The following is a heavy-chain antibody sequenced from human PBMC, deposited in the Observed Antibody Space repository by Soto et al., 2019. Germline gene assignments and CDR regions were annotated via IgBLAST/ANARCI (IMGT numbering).Heavy chain of an antibody. V-gene: IGHV3-23*01. CDR1: GFTFSSYA. Sequence: EVQLLESGGGLVQPGGSLRLSCAASGFTFSSYAMKWVRQAPGKALEWVSLIGESGTPTYYADSVKGRFTISRANSGNTLFLEMYSLRAEDTAVYYCARYIPGVRYYGMDVWGQGTTVTVSS. D-gene: IGHD2-2*01. CDR3: ARYIPGVRYYGMDV. CDR2: IGESGTPT. J-gene: IGHJ6*02.